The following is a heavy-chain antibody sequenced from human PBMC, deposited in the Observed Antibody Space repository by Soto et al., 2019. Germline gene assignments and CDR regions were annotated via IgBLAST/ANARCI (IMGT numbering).Heavy chain of an antibody. D-gene: IGHD3-10*01. CDR3: ARRRYYGSGPPTAYYYGMDV. CDR1: DGSITSGSYY. J-gene: IGHJ6*02. CDR2: IHYSGST. Sequence: PSETLSLTCTVSDGSITSGSYYWGWIRQPPGKGLEWIGTIHYSGSTYYNPSLKSRITIFVDTSKNQFSLKLSSVTAADTAVYYCARRRYYGSGPPTAYYYGMDVWGQGTTVTVSS. V-gene: IGHV4-39*01.